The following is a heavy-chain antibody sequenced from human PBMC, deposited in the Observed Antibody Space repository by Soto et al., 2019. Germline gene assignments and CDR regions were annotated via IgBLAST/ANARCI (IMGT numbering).Heavy chain of an antibody. J-gene: IGHJ4*01. CDR1: GGSFSGYC. V-gene: IGHV4-34*01. CDR3: ARGRKYYDFWSGYSHPRYYFNY. D-gene: IGHD3-3*01. Sequence: SETLSLTCAVYGGSFSGYCWIWIRQPPGKGLEWIGEINHSGSTNYNPSLKSRVTISVDTSKSQFSLKLSSVTAADTAVYYCARGRKYYDFWSGYSHPRYYFNYWGHGTLVTVSS. CDR2: INHSGST.